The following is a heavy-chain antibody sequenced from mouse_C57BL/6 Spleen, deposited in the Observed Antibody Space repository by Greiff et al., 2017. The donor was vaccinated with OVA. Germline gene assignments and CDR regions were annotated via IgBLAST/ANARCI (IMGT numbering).Heavy chain of an antibody. CDR2: IDPEDGET. J-gene: IGHJ3*01. V-gene: IGHV14-2*01. CDR3: APYRGFAY. Sequence: VQLKQSGAELVKPGASVKLSCTASGFTIKDYYMHWVKQRTEQGLEWIGRIDPEDGETTYAPKFQGKATITADTSSNTAYLQLSSLTSEDTAVYYCAPYRGFAYWGQGTLVTVSA. CDR1: GFTIKDYY.